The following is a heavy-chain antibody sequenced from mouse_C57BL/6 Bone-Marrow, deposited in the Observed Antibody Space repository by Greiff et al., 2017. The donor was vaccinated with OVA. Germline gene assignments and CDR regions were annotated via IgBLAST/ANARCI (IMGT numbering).Heavy chain of an antibody. CDR3: ARWVVTTRLYVDV. CDR1: GYTFTSYW. V-gene: IGHV1-69*01. J-gene: IGHJ1*03. Sequence: QVQLQQPGAELVMPGASVKLSCKASGYTFTSYWMHWVKQRPGQGLEWIGEIDPSDSYTKYNQKFKGKSTLTVDKSTITAYMQLSSLTSEDSAVYYCARWVVTTRLYVDVWGTGTTVTVSS. CDR2: IDPSDSYT. D-gene: IGHD2-5*01.